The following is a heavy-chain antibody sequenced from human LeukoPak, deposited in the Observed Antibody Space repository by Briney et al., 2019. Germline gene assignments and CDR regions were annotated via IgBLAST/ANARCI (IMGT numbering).Heavy chain of an antibody. D-gene: IGHD2-8*01. Sequence: PGGSLRLSCAVSGFTVSSNYMNWVRQPPGKGLEWIGSIYYNGNTYYNPSLKSRVTMSVDTSKNQFSLKLSSVTAADTAVYYCALYAGDHIDYWGQGTLVTVSS. CDR3: ALYAGDHIDY. V-gene: IGHV4-59*04. J-gene: IGHJ4*02. CDR1: GFTVSSNY. CDR2: IYYNGNT.